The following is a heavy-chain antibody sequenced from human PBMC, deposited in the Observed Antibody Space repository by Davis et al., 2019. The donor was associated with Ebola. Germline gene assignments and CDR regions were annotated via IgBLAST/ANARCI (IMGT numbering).Heavy chain of an antibody. CDR3: AKDLEDIVVVPAAMVVLGGYYYYGMDV. CDR2: ISSSGSTI. CDR1: GFTFSDYY. D-gene: IGHD2-2*01. Sequence: GGSLRLSCAASGFTFSDYYMSWIRQAPGKGLEWVSYISSSGSTIYYADSVKGRFAISRDNAKNSLYLQMNSLRAEDTAVYYCAKDLEDIVVVPAAMVVLGGYYYYGMDVWGQGTTVTVSS. J-gene: IGHJ6*02. V-gene: IGHV3-11*01.